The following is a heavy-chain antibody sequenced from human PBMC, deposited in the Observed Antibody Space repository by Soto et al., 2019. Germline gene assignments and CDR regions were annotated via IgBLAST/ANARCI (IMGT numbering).Heavy chain of an antibody. Sequence: XETLSLTCTVSGGSISRYYWSWIRQPPGEGLQWIGYIYYSGSTNYNPSLESRVTISVDTSKNQFSLKLSSVTAADTAVYYCARVPPNDYYGSGNWWFDPWGQGTLVTVSS. CDR3: ARVPPNDYYGSGNWWFDP. J-gene: IGHJ5*02. D-gene: IGHD3-10*01. V-gene: IGHV4-59*01. CDR1: GGSISRYY. CDR2: IYYSGST.